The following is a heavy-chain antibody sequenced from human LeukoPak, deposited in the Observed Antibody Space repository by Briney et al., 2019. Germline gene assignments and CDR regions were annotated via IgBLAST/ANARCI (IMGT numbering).Heavy chain of an antibody. J-gene: IGHJ5*02. CDR2: ISYGNT. CDR1: GGSISTYY. Sequence: SETLSLTCSVAGGSISTYYWNWIRQTPGKGLEWVGHISYGNTDYNPSLKSRVTISVDTSKNQFSLKLTSVTAADTAVYYCARDKAHSYGRYFDPWGQGALVIVSS. D-gene: IGHD5-18*01. V-gene: IGHV4-59*01. CDR3: ARDKAHSYGRYFDP.